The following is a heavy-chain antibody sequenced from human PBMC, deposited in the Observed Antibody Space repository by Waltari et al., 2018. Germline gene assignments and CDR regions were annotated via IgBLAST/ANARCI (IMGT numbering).Heavy chain of an antibody. Sequence: EVQLVESGGGLVQPGGSLRLSCAVPGFPFPSHWMHWVRRPPGKGLVWVSRISPDGSDTNYADSVKGRFTISRDNAKNTLYLQMHSLRAEDTAVYYCAHLFVIRTFDAFDIWGQGTMVTVSS. CDR2: ISPDGSDT. CDR3: AHLFVIRTFDAFDI. V-gene: IGHV3-74*01. D-gene: IGHD3-10*01. CDR1: GFPFPSHW. J-gene: IGHJ3*02.